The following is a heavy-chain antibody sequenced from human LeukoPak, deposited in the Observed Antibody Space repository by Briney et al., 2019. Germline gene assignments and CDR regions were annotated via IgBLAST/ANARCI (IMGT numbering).Heavy chain of an antibody. V-gene: IGHV3-23*01. D-gene: IGHD1-26*01. CDR3: ARGAVGATTRVWFDI. CDR2: ISGSGGGT. Sequence: GGSLRLSCAASGFTFSSYAMSWVRQAPGKGLEWVSAISGSGGGTYYADSVKGRFTISRDNAKNSLYLQMNSLRAEDTAVYYCARGAVGATTRVWFDIWGQGTMVTVSS. CDR1: GFTFSSYA. J-gene: IGHJ3*02.